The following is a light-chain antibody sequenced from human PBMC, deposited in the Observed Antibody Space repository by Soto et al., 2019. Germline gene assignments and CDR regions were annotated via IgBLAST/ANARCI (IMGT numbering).Light chain of an antibody. V-gene: IGKV3-20*01. CDR1: QSVNNNY. CDR3: QQYGSSQYT. Sequence: EIVLTQSTGTLSLSPGERATLSCSASQSVNNNYLAWYQQKPGQAPRLLIYGASSRATVIPDRFSGSGSGTYFTLTISRLEPEDFAVYYCQQYGSSQYTFGQWTQLEIK. J-gene: IGKJ2*01. CDR2: GAS.